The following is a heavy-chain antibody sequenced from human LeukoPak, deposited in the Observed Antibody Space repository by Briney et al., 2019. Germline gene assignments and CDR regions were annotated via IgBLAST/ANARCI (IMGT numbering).Heavy chain of an antibody. CDR3: ANEIRPNDY. Sequence: RGSLRLSCAASEFDFSTHAMTWVRQAPGKGLEWVSAISISGTKTYYADSVKGRFTISRDNSKNTLYLQMYSLRAEDTAVYYCANEIRPNDYWGQRTLVTVSS. CDR2: ISISGTKT. D-gene: IGHD4-17*01. V-gene: IGHV3-23*01. CDR1: EFDFSTHA. J-gene: IGHJ4*02.